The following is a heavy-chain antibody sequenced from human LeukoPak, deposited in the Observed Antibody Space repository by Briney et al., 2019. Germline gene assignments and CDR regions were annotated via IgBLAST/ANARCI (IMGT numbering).Heavy chain of an antibody. J-gene: IGHJ4*02. D-gene: IGHD3-22*01. CDR3: AREVSGSSGYFYY. CDR2: ISAYNGNT. Sequence: ASVKVSCKASGYTFTSYGISWVRQAPGQGLEWMGWISAYNGNTNYAQKLQGRVTMTRDTSTSTVYMELNSLRSEDTAVYYCAREVSGSSGYFYYWGQGTLVTVSS. CDR1: GYTFTSYG. V-gene: IGHV1-18*01.